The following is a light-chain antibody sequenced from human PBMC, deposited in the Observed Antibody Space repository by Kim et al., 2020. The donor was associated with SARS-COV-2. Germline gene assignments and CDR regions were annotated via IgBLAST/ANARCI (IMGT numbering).Light chain of an antibody. CDR2: GKN. CDR3: NSRDTSGNHLL. J-gene: IGLJ2*01. Sequence: SSELTQDPAVSVALGQTVRITCQGDSLRSYYATWYQQKPGQAPVVVIYGKNNRPSGIPDRFSGSSSGNTASLTITGAQAEDEADYYCNSRDTSGNHLLFGGGTQLTAL. CDR1: SLRSYY. V-gene: IGLV3-19*01.